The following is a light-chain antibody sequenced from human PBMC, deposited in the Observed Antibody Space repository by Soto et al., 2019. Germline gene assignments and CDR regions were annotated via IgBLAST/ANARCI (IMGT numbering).Light chain of an antibody. J-gene: IGKJ4*01. CDR1: QSISSW. CDR3: QEYNSYSPLT. V-gene: IGKV1-5*03. CDR2: KAS. Sequence: DIQMTQSPSTRSASVGDRITITCRASQSISSWLAWYQQKPGKAPNLLIYKASSLESGVPSRFSGSGYGTEFTLTISSLQPDDFATYYCQEYNSYSPLTVGGGTKVEIK.